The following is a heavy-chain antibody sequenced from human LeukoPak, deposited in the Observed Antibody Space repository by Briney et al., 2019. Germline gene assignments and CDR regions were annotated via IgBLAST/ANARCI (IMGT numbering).Heavy chain of an antibody. CDR2: TNPNSGGT. CDR1: GYTFTGYY. CDR3: ARVAGYCSSTSAAGGSCYSPDY. Sequence: ASVKVSCKASGYTFTGYYMHWVRQAPGQGLEWMGRTNPNSGGTNYAQKFQGRVTMTRDTSISTAYMELSRLRSDDTAVYYCARVAGYCSSTSAAGGSCYSPDYWGQGTLVTVSS. V-gene: IGHV1-2*06. D-gene: IGHD2-2*01. J-gene: IGHJ4*02.